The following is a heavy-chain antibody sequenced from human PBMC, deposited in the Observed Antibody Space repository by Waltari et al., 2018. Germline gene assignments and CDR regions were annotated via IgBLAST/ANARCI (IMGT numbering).Heavy chain of an antibody. CDR3: ARLGSGYYYVVDY. CDR2: IYHSGST. Sequence: QVQLQESGPGLVKPSETLSLTCAVSGYSISSGYYWGWIRQPPGKGLEWIGSIYHSGSTYYNPYLKSRVTISVDTSKNQFSLKLSSVTAADTAVYYCARLGSGYYYVVDYWGQGTLVTVSS. V-gene: IGHV4-38-2*01. D-gene: IGHD3-22*01. CDR1: GYSISSGYY. J-gene: IGHJ4*02.